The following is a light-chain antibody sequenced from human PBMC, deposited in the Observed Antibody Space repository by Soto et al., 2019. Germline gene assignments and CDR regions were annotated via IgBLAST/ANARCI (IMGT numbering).Light chain of an antibody. CDR3: QHYNSYSEA. Sequence: DIQMTQSPSSLSACVEDRVVITCRASQSISNHLNWYQQKPGKAPKLLIFAASSLQSGVPSRFSGSRSGPDFTLTISSLQPDDFATYYCQHYNSYSEAFGQGTKGDIK. V-gene: IGKV1-39*01. CDR2: AAS. J-gene: IGKJ1*01. CDR1: QSISNH.